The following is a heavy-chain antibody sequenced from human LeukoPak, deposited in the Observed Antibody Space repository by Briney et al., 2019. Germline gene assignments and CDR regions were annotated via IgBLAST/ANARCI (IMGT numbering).Heavy chain of an antibody. J-gene: IGHJ4*02. CDR1: GGSLSSYY. V-gene: IGHV4-59*01. D-gene: IGHD6-19*01. CDR3: ASVAVAGKEDY. Sequence: SETLSLTCTVSGGSLSSYYWSWIRQPPGKGLEWIGYIYYSGSTNYNPSLKSRVTISVDTSKNQFSLKLSSVTAADTAVYYCASVAVAGKEDYWGQGTLVTVSS. CDR2: IYYSGST.